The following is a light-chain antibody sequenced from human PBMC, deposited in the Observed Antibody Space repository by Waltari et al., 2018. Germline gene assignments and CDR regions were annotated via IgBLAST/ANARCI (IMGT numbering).Light chain of an antibody. Sequence: QPVLTQPPSASGTPGQRVSISCSGSSSNIGSSSVYWYQQLPGTAPKVLIYFNDQRPSGVPDRFSGSKSGTSVSLAISGLRSEDEGDYYCAAWDDTLRGPVFGGGTKLT. CDR3: AAWDDTLRGPV. CDR1: SSNIGSSS. J-gene: IGLJ3*02. CDR2: FND. V-gene: IGLV1-47*02.